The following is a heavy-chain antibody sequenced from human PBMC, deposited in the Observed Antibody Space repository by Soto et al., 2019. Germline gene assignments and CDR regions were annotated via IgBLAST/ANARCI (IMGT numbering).Heavy chain of an antibody. CDR1: GGSVSSGSYY. CDR3: ARDGGPVYYYGMEV. Sequence: SETLSLTCTVSGGSVSSGSYYWICIRQPPGKGLEWIGYIYYSGSTNYNPSLKSRVTISVDTSKNQFSLKLSSVTAADTAVYYCARDGGPVYYYGMEVWGQGTTVTVSS. V-gene: IGHV4-61*01. CDR2: IYYSGST. J-gene: IGHJ6*02.